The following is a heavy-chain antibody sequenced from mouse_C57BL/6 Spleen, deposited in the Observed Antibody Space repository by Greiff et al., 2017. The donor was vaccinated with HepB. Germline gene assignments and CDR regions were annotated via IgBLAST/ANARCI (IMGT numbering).Heavy chain of an antibody. D-gene: IGHD3-3*01. CDR1: GFTFSDYG. V-gene: IGHV5-17*01. CDR3: ARRAGTGRAWFAY. CDR2: ISSGSSTI. J-gene: IGHJ3*01. Sequence: EVKLMESGGGLVKPGGSLKLSCAASGFTFSDYGMHWVRQAPEKGLEWVAYISSGSSTIYYADTVKGRFTISRDNAKNTLFLQMTSLRSEDTAMYYCARRAGTGRAWFAYWGQGTLVTVSA.